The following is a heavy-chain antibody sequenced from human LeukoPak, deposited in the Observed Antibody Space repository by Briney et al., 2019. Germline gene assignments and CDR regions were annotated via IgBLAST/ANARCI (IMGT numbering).Heavy chain of an antibody. V-gene: IGHV3-30*02. Sequence: GGSLRLSCAASGFTFSSYGMHWVRQAPGKGLEWVAFIRYDGSNKYYADSVKGRFTISRDNSKNTLYLQMNSLRAEDTAVYYCASSRGYQLLYGEDFDYWGQGTLVTVSS. CDR3: ASSRGYQLLYGEDFDY. J-gene: IGHJ4*02. CDR1: GFTFSSYG. CDR2: IRYDGSNK. D-gene: IGHD2-2*02.